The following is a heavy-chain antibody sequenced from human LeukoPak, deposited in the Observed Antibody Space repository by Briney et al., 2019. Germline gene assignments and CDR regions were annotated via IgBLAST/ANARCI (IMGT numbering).Heavy chain of an antibody. CDR2: INTNTGNP. J-gene: IGHJ6*03. V-gene: IGHV7-4-1*02. Sequence: ASVKVSCKASGYTFTCYYMHWVRQAPGQGLEWMGWINTNTGNPTYAQGFTGRFVFSLDTSVSTAYLQSSSLKAEDTAVYYCARGGYYDSSGYYSPYYYYYMDVWGKGTTVTVSS. CDR1: GYTFTCYY. D-gene: IGHD3-22*01. CDR3: ARGGYYDSSGYYSPYYYYYMDV.